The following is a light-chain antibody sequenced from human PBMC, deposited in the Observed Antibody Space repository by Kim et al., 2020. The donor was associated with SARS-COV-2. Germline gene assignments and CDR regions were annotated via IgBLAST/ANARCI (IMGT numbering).Light chain of an antibody. Sequence: SWSPGQQASITCSGDKLGDKYACWYQQKPGQSPVLVIYQDSKRPSGIPERFSGSNSGNTATLTISGTQAMDEADYYCQAWDSSTAVFGGGTQLTVL. CDR3: QAWDSSTAV. V-gene: IGLV3-1*01. J-gene: IGLJ2*01. CDR1: KLGDKY. CDR2: QDS.